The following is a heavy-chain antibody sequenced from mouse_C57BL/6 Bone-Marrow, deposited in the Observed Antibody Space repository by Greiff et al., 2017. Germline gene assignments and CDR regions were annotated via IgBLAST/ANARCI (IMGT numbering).Heavy chain of an antibody. Sequence: EVKVVESGGDLVKPGGSLKLSCAASGFTFSSYGMSWVRQTPDKRLEWVATISSGGSYTYYPDSVKGRFTISRDNAKNTLYLQMSSLKSEDTAMYYCARRSYGNWYFDVWGTGTTVTVSS. CDR2: ISSGGSYT. J-gene: IGHJ1*03. V-gene: IGHV5-6*01. CDR1: GFTFSSYG. D-gene: IGHD1-1*01. CDR3: ARRSYGNWYFDV.